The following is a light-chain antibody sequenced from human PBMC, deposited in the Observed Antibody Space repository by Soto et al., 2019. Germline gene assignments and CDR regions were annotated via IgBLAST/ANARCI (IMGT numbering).Light chain of an antibody. Sequence: DIQMTQSPSALPASVGDRVTITCRASQGISNYLAWFQQMPGTVPKRLIYAASSLQSGVPSRFSGSGYGTEFTLTISSLQPEDFGTYYCLQHNSYPLTFGQGTKVEIK. V-gene: IGKV1-17*03. CDR2: AAS. CDR3: LQHNSYPLT. J-gene: IGKJ1*01. CDR1: QGISNY.